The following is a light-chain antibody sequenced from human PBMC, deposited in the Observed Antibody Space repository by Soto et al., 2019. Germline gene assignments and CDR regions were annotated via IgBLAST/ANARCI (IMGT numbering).Light chain of an antibody. CDR3: CSYAASSALWV. CDR1: NSDVGTYEL. J-gene: IGLJ3*02. Sequence: QSALTQPASVSGSPGQSITISCTGTNSDVGTYELVSWYQQHPGRAPKLMIDEGSKRPSGVSNRFSGSKSGDTASLTISGLQAEDEANYYCCSYAASSALWVFGGGTKLTVL. CDR2: EGS. V-gene: IGLV2-23*01.